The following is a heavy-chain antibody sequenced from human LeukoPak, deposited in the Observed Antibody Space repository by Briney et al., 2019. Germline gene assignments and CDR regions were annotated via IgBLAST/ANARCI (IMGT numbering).Heavy chain of an antibody. CDR2: ISWDGNNK. D-gene: IGHD6-19*01. CDR1: GFAFSGYG. Sequence: GGSLRLSCAASGFAFSGYGMHWVRQAPGKGLEWVAAISWDGNNKYYADSVKGRFTISRDNSKNTLYLQMNSLRAEDTAVYYCAKDFGSGWYYLDYWGQGTLVPVSS. J-gene: IGHJ4*02. CDR3: AKDFGSGWYYLDY. V-gene: IGHV3-30*18.